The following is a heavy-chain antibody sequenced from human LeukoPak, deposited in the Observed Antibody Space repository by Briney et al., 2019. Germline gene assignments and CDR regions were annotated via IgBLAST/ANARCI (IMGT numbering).Heavy chain of an antibody. J-gene: IGHJ4*02. CDR3: ARVSGQYYYDSSGADY. CDR1: GYTFTSYG. V-gene: IGHV1-18*01. CDR2: ISAYNGNT. D-gene: IGHD3-22*01. Sequence: ASVKVSCKAPGYTFTSYGISWVRQAPGQGLERMGWISAYNGNTNYAQKLQGRVTMTTDTSTSTAYMELRSLRSDDTAVYYCARVSGQYYYDSSGADYWGQGTLVTVSS.